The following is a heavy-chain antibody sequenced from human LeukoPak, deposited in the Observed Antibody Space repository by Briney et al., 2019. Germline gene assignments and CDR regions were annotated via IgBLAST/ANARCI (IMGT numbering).Heavy chain of an antibody. V-gene: IGHV3-53*01. CDR2: IYSGGST. CDR3: AKANTYYPRDSFDI. D-gene: IGHD3-22*01. Sequence: GGSLRLSCAASWFTVSSNYMSGVRQAPGKGLEWGSVIYSGGSTYYAASVKGRFTISRDNSKNTLYLQMNSLRAEDTAVYYCAKANTYYPRDSFDIWGQGTMVTVSS. CDR1: WFTVSSNY. J-gene: IGHJ3*02.